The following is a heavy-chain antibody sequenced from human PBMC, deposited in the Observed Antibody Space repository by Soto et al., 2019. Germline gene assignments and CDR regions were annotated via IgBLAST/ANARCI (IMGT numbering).Heavy chain of an antibody. CDR1: GGSISSGGYS. D-gene: IGHD6-19*01. CDR3: ARDHGIAVAGKGAFDI. CDR2: IYHSGST. Sequence: QLQLQESGSGLVKPSQTLSLTCAVSGGSISSGGYSWSWIRQPPGKGLEWIGYIYHSGSTYYNPSLKSRVTISVDRSKNQFSLKLSSVTAADTAVYYCARDHGIAVAGKGAFDIWGQGTMVTVSS. V-gene: IGHV4-30-2*01. J-gene: IGHJ3*02.